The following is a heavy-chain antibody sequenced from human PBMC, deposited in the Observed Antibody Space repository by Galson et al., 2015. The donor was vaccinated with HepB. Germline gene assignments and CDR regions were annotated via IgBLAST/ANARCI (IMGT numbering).Heavy chain of an antibody. V-gene: IGHV3-30*02. J-gene: IGHJ4*02. D-gene: IGHD6-13*01. CDR1: GFTFSSYG. CDR2: IRYDGSNK. CDR3: AKAKGNNSSWYRKNEYYFDY. Sequence: SLRLSCAASGFTFSSYGMHWVRQAPGKGLEWVAFIRYDGSNKYYADSVKGRFTISRDNSKNTLYLQMNSLRAEDTAVYYCAKAKGNNSSWYRKNEYYFDYWGQGTLVTVSS.